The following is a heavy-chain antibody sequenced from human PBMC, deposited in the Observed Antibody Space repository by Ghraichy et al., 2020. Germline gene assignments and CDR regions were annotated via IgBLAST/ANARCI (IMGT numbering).Heavy chain of an antibody. CDR2: IIPIFGTA. Sequence: SVKVSCKASGCTFSSYSINWVRQAPGQALEWMGGIIPIFGTANYAQRFQGRVTITTDESTSTAYMELSSQISEDTAVYYCARYRLYSVAFDIWYQVTMVTVS. D-gene: IGHD2-15*01. V-gene: IGHV1-69*05. CDR3: ARYRLYSVAFDI. CDR1: GCTFSSYS. J-gene: IGHJ3*02.